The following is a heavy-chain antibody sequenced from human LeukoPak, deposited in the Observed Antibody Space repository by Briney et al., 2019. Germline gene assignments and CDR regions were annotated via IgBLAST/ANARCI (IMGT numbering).Heavy chain of an antibody. CDR2: IGHSGTT. D-gene: IGHD6-19*01. CDR1: GGSFSGYF. V-gene: IGHV4-34*01. Sequence: PSETLSLTCAVYGGSFSGYFWSLIRQPPGKGLEWIGEIGHSGTTNYNPSLKSRVTISVDTSKNQFSLKLSSVTAADTAVYYCARLAYSSGWYYFDYWGQGTLVTVSS. CDR3: ARLAYSSGWYYFDY. J-gene: IGHJ4*02.